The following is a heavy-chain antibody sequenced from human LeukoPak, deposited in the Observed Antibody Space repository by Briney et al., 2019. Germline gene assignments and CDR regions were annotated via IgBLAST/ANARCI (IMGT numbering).Heavy chain of an antibody. CDR2: IYYSGST. CDR3: ARFRVGDYVWGSYRYEVGAFDI. CDR1: GGSISSSSYY. Sequence: PSETLSLTCTVSGGSISSSSYYWGWIRQPSGKGLEWIGSIYYSGSTYYNPSLKSRVTISVDTSKNQFSLKLSSVTAADTAVYYCARFRVGDYVWGSYRYEVGAFDIWGQGTMVTVSS. V-gene: IGHV4-39*01. J-gene: IGHJ3*02. D-gene: IGHD3-16*02.